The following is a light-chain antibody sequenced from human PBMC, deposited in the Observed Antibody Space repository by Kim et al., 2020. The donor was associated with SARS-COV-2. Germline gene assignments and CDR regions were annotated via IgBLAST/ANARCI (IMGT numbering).Light chain of an antibody. Sequence: QSALTQPRSVSGSPGQSVTISCTGTSSDVGGYNYVSWYQQHPGKAPKVLIYDVTKRPSGVPDRFSGPKSGNTASLTISGLQAEDEADYYCCSYAASYTRVFGGGTQLTVL. V-gene: IGLV2-11*01. CDR3: CSYAASYTRV. CDR1: SSDVGGYNY. CDR2: DVT. J-gene: IGLJ3*02.